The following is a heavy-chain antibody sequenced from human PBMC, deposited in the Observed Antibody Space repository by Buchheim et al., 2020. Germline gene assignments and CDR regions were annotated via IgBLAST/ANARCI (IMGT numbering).Heavy chain of an antibody. CDR2: ISGSGGST. CDR1: GFTFSSYA. CDR3: AKCSGGICYWFDS. Sequence: EVQLVESGGDLVQPGGSLRLSCAASGFTFSSYAMSWVRQAPGKGLEWVSAISGSGGSTYHADSVKGRFPISRENSKNKRYLQMNSLRAEDTAVYYCAKCSGGICYWFDSWGQGTL. D-gene: IGHD2-15*01. V-gene: IGHV3-23*04. J-gene: IGHJ5*01.